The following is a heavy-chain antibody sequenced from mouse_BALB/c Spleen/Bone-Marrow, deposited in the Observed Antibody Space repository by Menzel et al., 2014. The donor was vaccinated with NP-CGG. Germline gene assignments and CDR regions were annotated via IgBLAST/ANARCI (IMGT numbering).Heavy chain of an antibody. CDR2: INPSNGGT. CDR3: TRGRTWDFDY. Sequence: QVQLQQSGAELVKPGVSVKLSCKASGYTFTSYYMYWVKQRPGQGLEWIGEINPSNGGTNFNEKFKSRATLTVDKSSSTAYMQLSSLTSEDSAVYYCTRGRTWDFDYWGQGTTLTVSS. J-gene: IGHJ2*01. D-gene: IGHD4-1*01. CDR1: GYTFTSYY. V-gene: IGHV1S81*02.